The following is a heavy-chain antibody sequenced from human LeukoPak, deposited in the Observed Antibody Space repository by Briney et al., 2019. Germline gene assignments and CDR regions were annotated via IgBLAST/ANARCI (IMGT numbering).Heavy chain of an antibody. D-gene: IGHD6-19*01. V-gene: IGHV4-31*11. CDR2: IYYSGST. Sequence: SETLSLTGAVSGGSISSGGYYWSWIRQHPGKGLEWIGYIYYSGSTYYNPSLKSRVTISVDTSKNQFSLKLSSVTAADTAVYYCARGSHSSAPFDPWGQGTLVTVSS. CDR3: ARGSHSSAPFDP. CDR1: GGSISSGGYY. J-gene: IGHJ5*02.